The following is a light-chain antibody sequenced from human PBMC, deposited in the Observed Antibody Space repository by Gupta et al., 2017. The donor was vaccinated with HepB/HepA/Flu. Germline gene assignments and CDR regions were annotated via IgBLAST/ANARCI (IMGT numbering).Light chain of an antibody. CDR3: QQLFNYPYT. V-gene: IGKV1-9*01. CDR2: AAS. CDR1: QDISSY. Sequence: DIPLTQSPSFLSASVGDRVTLTCRATQDISSYLAWYQQKPGKVPEVLIYAASTLQSGVPSRFSGSGSGTEFTLTINSLQPEDFATYYCQQLFNYPYTFGQGTXLDIK. J-gene: IGKJ2*01.